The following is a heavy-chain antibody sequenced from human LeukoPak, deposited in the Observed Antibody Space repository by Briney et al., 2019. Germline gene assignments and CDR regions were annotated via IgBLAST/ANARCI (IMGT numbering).Heavy chain of an antibody. Sequence: GGSLRLSCAASGFTFKLYWMHWVRQVPGRGPVWVSRINHDGSDTIYADSVRGRFTISRDDAKNTLYLQMNNLRAEDTAVYYCVRGGPSTWSWGQGTLVSVSS. CDR1: GFTFKLYW. D-gene: IGHD2-15*01. CDR2: INHDGSDT. CDR3: VRGGPSTWS. V-gene: IGHV3-74*01. J-gene: IGHJ5*02.